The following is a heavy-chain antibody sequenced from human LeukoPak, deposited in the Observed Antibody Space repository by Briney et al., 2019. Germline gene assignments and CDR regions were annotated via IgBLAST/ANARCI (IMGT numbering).Heavy chain of an antibody. Sequence: GGSLRLSCAASGFTFSSYSMNWVRQAPGKGLEWVSYISSSGSTIYYADSVKGRFTISRDNAKNSLYLQMNSLRAEDTAVYYCARDLGGSGYDFDYWGQGTLVTVSS. CDR3: ARDLGGSGYDFDY. CDR2: ISSSGSTI. D-gene: IGHD5-12*01. J-gene: IGHJ4*02. CDR1: GFTFSSYS. V-gene: IGHV3-48*04.